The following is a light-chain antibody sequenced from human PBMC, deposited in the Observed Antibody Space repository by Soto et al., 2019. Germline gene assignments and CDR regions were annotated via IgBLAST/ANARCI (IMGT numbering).Light chain of an antibody. J-gene: IGKJ1*01. CDR2: GAS. Sequence: DVHMTQSPSTLSASVGDRVIITCRASQSIRGWLAWYQQKPGKAPNLLIYGASILESGVPSRFSGSGSGTEFTLTISNLQPDDFGTYYCQQYLSTRTFGQGTKV. CDR3: QQYLSTRT. CDR1: QSIRGW. V-gene: IGKV1-5*03.